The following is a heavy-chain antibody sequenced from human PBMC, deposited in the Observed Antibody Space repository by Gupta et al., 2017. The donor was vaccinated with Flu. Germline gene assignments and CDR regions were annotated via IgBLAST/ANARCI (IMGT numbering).Heavy chain of an antibody. V-gene: IGHV4-34*01. CDR2: INHSGST. CDR1: GGSFSGYY. CDR3: ARRITIFGVVPTRMDV. Sequence: QVQLQQWGAGLLKPSETLSLTCAVYGGSFSGYYWSWIRQPPGKGLEWIGEINHSGSTNYNPSLKSRVTISVDTSKNQFSLKLSSVTAADTAVYYCARRITIFGVVPTRMDVWGQGTTVTVSS. D-gene: IGHD3-3*01. J-gene: IGHJ6*02.